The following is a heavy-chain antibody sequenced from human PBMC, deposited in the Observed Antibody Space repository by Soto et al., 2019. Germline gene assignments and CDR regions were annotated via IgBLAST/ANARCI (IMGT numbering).Heavy chain of an antibody. CDR2: ISSSSSII. Sequence: PGGSLRLSCAASGLNFSSYSMNWLRQAPGKGLEWVSYISSSSSIIYYADSVKGRFTISRDNAKRSVFLQMNSLRDEDTAVYYCARDVGYRSGWNPNWFDPWGQGTLVTVSS. J-gene: IGHJ5*02. CDR3: ARDVGYRSGWNPNWFDP. CDR1: GLNFSSYS. D-gene: IGHD6-19*01. V-gene: IGHV3-48*02.